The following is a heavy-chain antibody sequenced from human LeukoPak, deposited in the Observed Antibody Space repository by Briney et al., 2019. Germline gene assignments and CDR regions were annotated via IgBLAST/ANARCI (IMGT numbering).Heavy chain of an antibody. Sequence: GGSLRLSCAASGFTFSSYDMHWVRQVTGKTLEWISGIGPDGDPYYPASVKGRFIISRDTAKNSLYLQINGLRAGDTAVYYGAINAGGGYFDYWGQGTLVTVSS. V-gene: IGHV3-13*05. D-gene: IGHD3-16*01. J-gene: IGHJ4*02. CDR3: AINAGGGYFDY. CDR1: GFTFSSYD. CDR2: IGPDGDP.